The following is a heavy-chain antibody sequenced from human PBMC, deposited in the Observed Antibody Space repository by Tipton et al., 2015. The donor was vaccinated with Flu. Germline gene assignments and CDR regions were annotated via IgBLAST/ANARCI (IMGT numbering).Heavy chain of an antibody. V-gene: IGHV3-20*01. J-gene: IGHJ4*02. D-gene: IGHD2-15*01. CDR3: VTGGDPLAAFDY. CDR1: GFSFDDYV. Sequence: QLVQSGGGVVRPGGSLRLSCVGSGFSFDDYVMSWVRQVPGKGLEWVSGINWNGGRTNYADSVKGRFTISRDNGKNSLFLQMSSLRVEDTAFYHCVTGGDPLAAFDYWGQGTLVTVSS. CDR2: INWNGGRT.